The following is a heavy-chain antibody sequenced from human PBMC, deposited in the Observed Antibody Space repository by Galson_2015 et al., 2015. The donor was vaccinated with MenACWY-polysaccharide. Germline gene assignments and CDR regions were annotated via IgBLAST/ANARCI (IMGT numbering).Heavy chain of an antibody. CDR3: ARPGLGGVATVDFDY. Sequence: ETLSLTCTVSGGSISSSSYYWGWIRQPPGKGLEWIGSIYYSGSTYYNPSLKSRVTISVDTSKNQFSLKLSSVTAADTAVYYCARPGLGGVATVDFDYWGQGTLVTVSS. J-gene: IGHJ4*02. CDR2: IYYSGST. D-gene: IGHD5-12*01. CDR1: GGSISSSSYY. V-gene: IGHV4-39*01.